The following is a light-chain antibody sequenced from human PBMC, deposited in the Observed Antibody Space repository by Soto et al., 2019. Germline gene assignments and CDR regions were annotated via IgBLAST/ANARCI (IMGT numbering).Light chain of an antibody. Sequence: DIQMTQSPSSLSASVGDRVTITCRASHNIVNYLNWYQRKPGQAPKLLIYGASSLQSGVPSRFSGSGSGTEFTLTISTLQPEDFATFYCQQSYSVPLTFGGGTKVDIK. CDR3: QQSYSVPLT. CDR2: GAS. V-gene: IGKV1-39*01. CDR1: HNIVNY. J-gene: IGKJ4*01.